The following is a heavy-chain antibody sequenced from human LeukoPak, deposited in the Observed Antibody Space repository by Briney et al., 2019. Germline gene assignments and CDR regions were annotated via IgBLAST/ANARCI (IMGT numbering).Heavy chain of an antibody. D-gene: IGHD1-1*01. V-gene: IGHV3-11*01. CDR1: GFTFSDYY. CDR2: MSSRGYPI. CDR3: ARVGIALASPFDY. Sequence: GGSLRLSCLASGFTFSDYYMSWVRQAPGKGLEWISYMSSRGYPIYYADSVKGRFTISRDNAKNTLYLQMRNLRADDTAVYFCARVGIALASPFDYWGLGTLVAVSS. J-gene: IGHJ4*02.